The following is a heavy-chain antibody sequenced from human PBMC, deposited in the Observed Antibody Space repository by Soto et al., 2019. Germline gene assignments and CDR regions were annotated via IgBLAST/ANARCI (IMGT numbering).Heavy chain of an antibody. Sequence: PGGSLRLSCAASGFTFSSYGMHWVRQAPGKGLEWVAVISYDGSNKYYADSVKGRFTISRDNSKNTLYLQMNSLRAEDTAVYYCAKGKQWLVPYYYYGMDVWGQGTTVTVSS. CDR3: AKGKQWLVPYYYYGMDV. J-gene: IGHJ6*02. V-gene: IGHV3-30*18. CDR1: GFTFSSYG. D-gene: IGHD6-19*01. CDR2: ISYDGSNK.